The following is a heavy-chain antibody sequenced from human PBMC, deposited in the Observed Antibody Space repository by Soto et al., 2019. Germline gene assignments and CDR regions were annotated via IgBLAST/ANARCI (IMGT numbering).Heavy chain of an antibody. CDR2: ISSSSSTI. Sequence: GGSLRLSCAASGFTFSSYSMNWVRQAPGKGLEWVSYISSSSSTIYYADSVKGRFTISRDNAKNSLYLQMNSLRDEDTAVYYCARDPPYSSSSGDAFDIWGQGTMVTVSS. D-gene: IGHD6-6*01. CDR1: GFTFSSYS. CDR3: ARDPPYSSSSGDAFDI. J-gene: IGHJ3*02. V-gene: IGHV3-48*02.